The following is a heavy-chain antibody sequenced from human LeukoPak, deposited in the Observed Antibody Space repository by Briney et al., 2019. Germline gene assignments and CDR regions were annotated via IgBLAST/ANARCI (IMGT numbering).Heavy chain of an antibody. CDR1: GFTFSSYW. CDR2: IKQDGSEK. Sequence: AGGSLRLSCAAYGFTFSSYWMSWVRQAPGKGLEWVANIKQDGSEKYYVDSVKGRFTISRDNAKNSLYLQMNSLRAEDTAVYYCARGFRGWYAEGFDYWGQGTLVTVSS. CDR3: ARGFRGWYAEGFDY. J-gene: IGHJ4*02. V-gene: IGHV3-7*01. D-gene: IGHD6-19*01.